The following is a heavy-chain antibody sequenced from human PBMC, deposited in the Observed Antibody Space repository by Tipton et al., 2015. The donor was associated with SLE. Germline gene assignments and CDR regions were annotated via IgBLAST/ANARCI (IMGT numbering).Heavy chain of an antibody. J-gene: IGHJ5*02. V-gene: IGHV4-34*01. CDR1: GGSFSGYY. Sequence: GLVKPSETLSLTRAVYGGSFSGYYWSWIRQPPGKGLEWIGEINHSGSTNYNPSLKSRVTISVDTSKNQFSLKLSSVTAADTAVYYCARAPIPNDSSGSGWFDPWGQGTLVTVSS. CDR2: INHSGST. CDR3: ARAPIPNDSSGSGWFDP. D-gene: IGHD3-22*01.